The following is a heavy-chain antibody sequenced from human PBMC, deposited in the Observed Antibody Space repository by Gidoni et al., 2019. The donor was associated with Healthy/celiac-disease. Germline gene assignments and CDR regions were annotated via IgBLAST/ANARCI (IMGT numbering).Heavy chain of an antibody. CDR3: ASPYCSGGSCYSTEYFQH. V-gene: IGHV3-30-3*01. Sequence: QVQLVESGGGVVQPGRSLRLSCAASGFTFSSYAMHWVRQAPGKGLEWVAVISYDGSNKYYADSVKGRFTISRDNSKNTLYLQMNSLRAEDTAVYYCASPYCSGGSCYSTEYFQHWGQGTLVTVSS. D-gene: IGHD2-15*01. CDR2: ISYDGSNK. J-gene: IGHJ1*01. CDR1: GFTFSSYA.